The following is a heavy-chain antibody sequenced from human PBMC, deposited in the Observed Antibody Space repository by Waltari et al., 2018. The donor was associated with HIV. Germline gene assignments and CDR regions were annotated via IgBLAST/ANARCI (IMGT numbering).Heavy chain of an antibody. CDR3: ARAYSGTYRIGDY. CDR2: IKQDGNEK. D-gene: IGHD1-26*01. J-gene: IGHJ4*02. V-gene: IGHV3-7*01. Sequence: EVQLVETGGALVQPGGSLRVSCVASGFTFSKYWMTWVGRAPGKGLEWVANIKQDGNEKNYLDSVKGRFTISRDNAKNSLYLQMNNLRDEDSATYYCARAYSGTYRIGDYWGQGTLVTVSS. CDR1: GFTFSKYW.